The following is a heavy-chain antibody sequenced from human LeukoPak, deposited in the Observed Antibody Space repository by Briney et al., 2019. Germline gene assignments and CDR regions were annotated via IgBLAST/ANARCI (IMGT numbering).Heavy chain of an antibody. CDR3: ARDSPAYYYDSSGYYPDY. CDR2: ISSSSSYI. D-gene: IGHD3-22*01. V-gene: IGHV3-21*01. J-gene: IGHJ4*02. Sequence: GGSLRLSCAASGFTFSSYSMNWVRQAPGKGLEWVSSISSSSSYIYYADSVKGRFTISRDNAKNSLYLQMNSLRAEDTAVYCCARDSPAYYYDSSGYYPDYWGQGTLVTVSS. CDR1: GFTFSSYS.